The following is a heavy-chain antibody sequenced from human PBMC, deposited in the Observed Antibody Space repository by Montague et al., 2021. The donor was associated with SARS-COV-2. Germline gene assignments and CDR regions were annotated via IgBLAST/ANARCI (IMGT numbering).Heavy chain of an antibody. CDR1: GGSMMSPSFH. CDR2: IYYGGTT. V-gene: IGHV4-39*07. D-gene: IGHD3-3*01. Sequence: SETLSLTCTVSGGSMMSPSFHWDWIRQAPGKGLEWIGSIYYGGTTYFNPSLRSRVTLSVDTSKNQFSLKLSSVTAADTAVYYCARGRAARSITIFGVVNPAIRYYYYMDVWGKGTTVTVSS. CDR3: ARGRAARSITIFGVVNPAIRYYYYMDV. J-gene: IGHJ6*03.